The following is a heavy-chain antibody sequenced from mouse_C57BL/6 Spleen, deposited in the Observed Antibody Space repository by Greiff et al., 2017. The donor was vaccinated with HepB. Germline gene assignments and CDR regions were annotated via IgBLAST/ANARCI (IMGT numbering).Heavy chain of an antibody. CDR2: ISSGGSYT. J-gene: IGHJ4*01. CDR3: ARLDRAMDY. D-gene: IGHD2-14*01. CDR1: GFTFSSYG. Sequence: DVKLVESGGDLVKPGGSLKLSCAASGFTFSSYGMSWVRQTPDKRLEWVATISSGGSYTYYPDSVKGRFTISRDNAKNTLYLQMSSLKSEDTAMYYCARLDRAMDYWGQGTSVTVSS. V-gene: IGHV5-6*02.